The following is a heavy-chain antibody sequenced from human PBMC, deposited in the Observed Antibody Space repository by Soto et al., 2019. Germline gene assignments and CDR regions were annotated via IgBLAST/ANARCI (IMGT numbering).Heavy chain of an antibody. Sequence: GESLKISCKGSGYRSTNYRIACVRQMSGKGPEWMGIIYSGDSDTRYSPSFQGQVTISVDKAISTAYLQWSSLKASATAMYYCATFSSYNGMGVWGQGTTVNVSS. J-gene: IGHJ6*02. CDR1: GYRSTNYR. CDR2: IYSGDSDT. V-gene: IGHV5-51*01. D-gene: IGHD6-6*01. CDR3: ATFSSYNGMGV.